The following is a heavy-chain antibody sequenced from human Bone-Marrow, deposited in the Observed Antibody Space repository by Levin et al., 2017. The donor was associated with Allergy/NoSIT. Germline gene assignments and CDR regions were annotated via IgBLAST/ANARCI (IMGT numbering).Heavy chain of an antibody. D-gene: IGHD3-10*01. J-gene: IGHJ3*02. V-gene: IGHV4-31*03. CDR1: GGSIDSGGYY. CDR2: IYYSGRT. Sequence: PSETLSLTCSVSGGSIDSGGYYWTWIRQHPEKGLEWIGYIYYSGRTFYNPSLRSRVTISEDTSKNQFSLTLTSLTAADTAMYYCARDRGDKDDAFDIWGQGTMVTVSS. CDR3: ARDRGDKDDAFDI.